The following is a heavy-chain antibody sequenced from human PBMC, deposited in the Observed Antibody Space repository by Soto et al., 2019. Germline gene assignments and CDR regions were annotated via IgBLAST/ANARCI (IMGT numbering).Heavy chain of an antibody. J-gene: IGHJ6*02. CDR2: ISYDGSNK. Sequence: GGPLRLSCAASGFTFSSYAMHWVRQAQGKGLEWVAVISYDGSNKYYADSVKGRFTISRDNSKNTLYLQMNSLRAEDTAVYYCARDDYGDYSIEDYYYGMDVWGQGTTVTVSS. CDR1: GFTFSSYA. CDR3: ARDDYGDYSIEDYYYGMDV. V-gene: IGHV3-30-3*01. D-gene: IGHD4-17*01.